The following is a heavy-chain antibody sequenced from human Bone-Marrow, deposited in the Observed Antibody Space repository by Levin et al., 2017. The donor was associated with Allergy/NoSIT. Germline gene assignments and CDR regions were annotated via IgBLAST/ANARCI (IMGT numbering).Heavy chain of an antibody. Sequence: GASVKVSCKASGYTFTNFGFCWLRQAPGQGLEWMGWVSPYSGDTNYAPMFQGRVTMTTETSSNTAYMELRSLRSDDTAVYYCARLSGGYNTGQTLDYWGQGTLVTVSS. CDR1: GYTFTNFG. CDR2: VSPYSGDT. J-gene: IGHJ4*02. V-gene: IGHV1-18*01. CDR3: ARLSGGYNTGQTLDY. D-gene: IGHD6-19*01.